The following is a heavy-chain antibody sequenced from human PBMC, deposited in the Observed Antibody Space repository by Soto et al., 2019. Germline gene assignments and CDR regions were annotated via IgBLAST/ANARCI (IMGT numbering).Heavy chain of an antibody. D-gene: IGHD2-15*01. CDR1: GFSRSTSAVG. CDR2: IYWDDDK. Sequence: ITLKESGPTLVKPTQTPTLTCTFSGFSRSTSAVGVGWIRQPPGKALEWLAFIYWDDDKRYSPSLKSSLTITKDTSKNQVVLAMTNMDPVDTATYYCAHLVVAGLTYYFDYWGQGTLVTVCS. J-gene: IGHJ4*02. V-gene: IGHV2-5*02. CDR3: AHLVVAGLTYYFDY.